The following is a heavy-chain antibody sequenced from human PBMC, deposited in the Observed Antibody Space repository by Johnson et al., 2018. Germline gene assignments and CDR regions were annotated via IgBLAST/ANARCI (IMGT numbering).Heavy chain of an antibody. Sequence: VQLQESGGGLVQPGGSLRLSCAASGFTFSNYAMNWVRQAPGKGLEWVSFISASGDNTNYAESVKGRFTISRDDSKNTLYLQTNLLRDEDTAVYYCAKTQLSSLGNWNYYYHGMDVWGQGTTVTVSS. CDR1: GFTFSNYA. J-gene: IGHJ6*02. CDR3: AKTQLSSLGNWNYYYHGMDV. D-gene: IGHD2/OR15-2a*01. V-gene: IGHV3-23*01. CDR2: ISASGDNT.